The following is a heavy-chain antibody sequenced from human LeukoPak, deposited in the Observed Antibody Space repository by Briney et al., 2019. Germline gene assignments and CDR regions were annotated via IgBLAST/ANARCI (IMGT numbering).Heavy chain of an antibody. CDR1: GYTFTGYY. D-gene: IGHD1-26*01. J-gene: IGHJ4*02. CDR2: INPNSGGT. Sequence: ASVMVSCKASGYTFTGYYMHRVRQAPGQGLEWMGWINPNSGGTNYAQKFQGRVTMTRDTSISTAYMELSRLRSDDTAVYYCARDRPDRDSGSYYFDYWGQGTLVTVSS. V-gene: IGHV1-2*02. CDR3: ARDRPDRDSGSYYFDY.